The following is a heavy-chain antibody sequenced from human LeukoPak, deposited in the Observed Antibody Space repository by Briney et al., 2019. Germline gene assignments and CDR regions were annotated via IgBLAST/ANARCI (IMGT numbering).Heavy chain of an antibody. V-gene: IGHV3-53*01. J-gene: IGHJ4*02. CDR2: IYSGGST. Sequence: GGSLRLSCAASGFTVSSNYMSWVRQAPGKGLEWVSVIYSGGSTYYADSVKGRFTISRDNAKNSLYQQMNSLRDEDTAVYYCARDRAYYYDSSGYYYFDHWGQGTLVTVSS. CDR1: GFTVSSNY. D-gene: IGHD3-22*01. CDR3: ARDRAYYYDSSGYYYFDH.